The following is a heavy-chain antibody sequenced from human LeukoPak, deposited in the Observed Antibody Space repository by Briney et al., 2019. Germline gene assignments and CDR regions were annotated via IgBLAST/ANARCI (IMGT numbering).Heavy chain of an antibody. J-gene: IGHJ4*02. CDR1: GGSFSGYY. V-gene: IGHV4-34*01. Sequence: SETLSLTCAVYGGSFSGYYWSWIRQPPGKGLEWIGEINHSGSTNYNPSLKSRVTISVDTSKNQFSLKLSSVTAADTAVYHCARENSSGFFFDYWGQGTLVTVSS. CDR3: ARENSSGFFFDY. D-gene: IGHD6-19*01. CDR2: INHSGST.